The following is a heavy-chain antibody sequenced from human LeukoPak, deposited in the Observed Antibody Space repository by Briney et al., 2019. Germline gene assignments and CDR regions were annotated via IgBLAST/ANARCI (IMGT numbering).Heavy chain of an antibody. D-gene: IGHD3-10*01. CDR2: INHSGST. V-gene: IGHV4-34*01. CDR3: ASRPTRITMVRGVIRAGAFDI. J-gene: IGHJ3*02. CDR1: GGSFSGYY. Sequence: SETLSLTCAVYGGSFSGYYWSWIRQPPGKGPEWIGEINHSGSTNYNPSLKSRVTISVDTSKNQFSLKLSSVTAADTAVYYCASRPTRITMVRGVIRAGAFDIWGQGTMVTVSS.